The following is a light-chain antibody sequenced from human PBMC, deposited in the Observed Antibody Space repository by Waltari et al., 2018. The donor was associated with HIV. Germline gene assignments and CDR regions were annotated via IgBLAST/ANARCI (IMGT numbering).Light chain of an antibody. V-gene: IGLV6-57*02. CDR2: EDR. CDR3: QSYDTSSHVV. J-gene: IGLJ2*01. CDR1: SGSIASNN. Sequence: NFMLTQPHSVSESPGKTVTISCTGSSGSIASNNVQWSQQRPGSAPTTVIYEDRQRPSGVPYRFSGSIDSSSNSADLTISGRKTEDEAVYYCQSYDTSSHVVFGGGTKLTVL.